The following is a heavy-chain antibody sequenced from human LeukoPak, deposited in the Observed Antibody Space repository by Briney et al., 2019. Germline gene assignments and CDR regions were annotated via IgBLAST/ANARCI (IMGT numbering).Heavy chain of an antibody. D-gene: IGHD3-10*01. J-gene: IGHJ6*03. CDR1: GYTFTGYY. Sequence: ASVKVSCKASGYTFTGYYMHWVRQAPGRGLEWMGWINPNSGGTNYAQKFQGKVTMTRDTSISTAYMELSRLRSDDTAVYYCATRGDYYGSGSYYSEGENYNYMDVWGKGTT. CDR3: ATRGDYYGSGSYYSEGENYNYMDV. V-gene: IGHV1-2*02. CDR2: INPNSGGT.